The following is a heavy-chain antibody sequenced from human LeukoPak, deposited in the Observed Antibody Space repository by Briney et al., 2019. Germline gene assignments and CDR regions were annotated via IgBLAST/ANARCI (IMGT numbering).Heavy chain of an antibody. D-gene: IGHD3-3*01. J-gene: IGHJ5*02. CDR2: IYPGDSDT. CDR1: GYSFTSYW. Sequence: GESLQISCQGSGYSFTSYWIGWVRQLPGKGLEWMGIIYPGDSDTRYSPFFQGQVTISADKSISTAYLQWSSLKASDTAMYYCARQGDYDFWSGYYTAGWFDPWGQGTLVTVSS. CDR3: ARQGDYDFWSGYYTAGWFDP. V-gene: IGHV5-51*01.